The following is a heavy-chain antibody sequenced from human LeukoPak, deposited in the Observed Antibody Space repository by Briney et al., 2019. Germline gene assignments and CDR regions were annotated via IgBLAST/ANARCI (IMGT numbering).Heavy chain of an antibody. J-gene: IGHJ4*02. D-gene: IGHD4-17*01. Sequence: GGSLRLSCAASGFTFSDHYMDWVRQAPGKGLEWVGRTRNKANSYTTEYAASGKGRFTIARDESKNSLYLQMNSLKTEDTAVYYCARGGGYGDYDYWGQGTLVTVSS. V-gene: IGHV3-72*01. CDR3: ARGGGYGDYDY. CDR2: TRNKANSYTT. CDR1: GFTFSDHY.